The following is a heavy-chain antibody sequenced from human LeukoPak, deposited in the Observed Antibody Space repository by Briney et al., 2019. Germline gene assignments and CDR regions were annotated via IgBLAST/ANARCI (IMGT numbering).Heavy chain of an antibody. CDR2: ISSSSSYI. CDR3: ASQLQPLLGEFDY. CDR1: GFTFSSYS. Sequence: GGSLRLSCAASGFTFSSYSMNWVRQAPGKGLEWVSSISSSSSYIYYADSVKGRFTISRDNAKNSLYLQMNSLRAEDTAVYYCASQLQPLLGEFDYWGQGTLVTVSS. J-gene: IGHJ4*02. V-gene: IGHV3-21*01. D-gene: IGHD1-1*01.